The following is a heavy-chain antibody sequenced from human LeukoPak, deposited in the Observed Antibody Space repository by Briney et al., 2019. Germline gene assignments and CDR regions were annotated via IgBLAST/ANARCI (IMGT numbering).Heavy chain of an antibody. D-gene: IGHD3-10*01. CDR3: ATQKLLWFGELGDFDY. Sequence: GGSLRLSCAASGFTFSDYYMSWLRQAPGKGLEWVAVISYDGSNKYYADSVKGRFTISRDNSKNTLYLQMNSLRAEDTAVYYCATQKLLWFGELGDFDYWGQGTLVTVSS. CDR2: ISYDGSNK. CDR1: GFTFSDYY. J-gene: IGHJ4*02. V-gene: IGHV3-30-3*01.